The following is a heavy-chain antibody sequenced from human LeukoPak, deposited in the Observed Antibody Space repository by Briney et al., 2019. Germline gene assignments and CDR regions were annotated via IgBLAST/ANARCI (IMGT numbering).Heavy chain of an antibody. CDR2: IKQDGSEK. J-gene: IGHJ4*02. CDR1: GFFISADY. V-gene: IGHV3-7*01. D-gene: IGHD5-12*01. CDR3: ARDKRAAAYSGSLFDY. Sequence: GGSLRLSCAASGFFISADYMSWVRQAPGKGLEWVANIKQDGSEKYYVDSVKGRFTISRDNAKNSLYLQMNSLRAEDTAVYYCARDKRAAAYSGSLFDYWGQGTLVTVSS.